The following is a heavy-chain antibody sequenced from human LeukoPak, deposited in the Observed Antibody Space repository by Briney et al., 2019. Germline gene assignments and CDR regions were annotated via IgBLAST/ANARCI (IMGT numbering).Heavy chain of an antibody. J-gene: IGHJ4*02. D-gene: IGHD2-2*01. CDR1: GGSISSYY. Sequence: SETLSLTCTVSGGSISSYYWSWIRQPAGKGLEWIGRIYTSGCTNYNPSLKSRVTMSVDTSKNQFSLKLSSVTAADTAVYYCARSSLCRSSTSCYHGDFDYWGQGTLVTVSS. V-gene: IGHV4-4*07. CDR3: ARSSLCRSSTSCYHGDFDY. CDR2: IYTSGCT.